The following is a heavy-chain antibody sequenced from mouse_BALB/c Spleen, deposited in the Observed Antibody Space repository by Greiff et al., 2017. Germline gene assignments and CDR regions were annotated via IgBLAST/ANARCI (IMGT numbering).Heavy chain of an antibody. CDR2: ISYSGST. V-gene: IGHV3-2*02. Sequence: EVKVEESGPGLVKPSQSLSLTCTVTGYSITSDYAWNWIRQFPGNKLEWMGYISYSGSTSYNPSLKSRISITRDTSKNQFFLQLNSVTTEDTATYYCARGEFITTGYAMDYWGQGTSVTVSS. D-gene: IGHD1-1*01. CDR3: ARGEFITTGYAMDY. CDR1: GYSITSDYA. J-gene: IGHJ4*01.